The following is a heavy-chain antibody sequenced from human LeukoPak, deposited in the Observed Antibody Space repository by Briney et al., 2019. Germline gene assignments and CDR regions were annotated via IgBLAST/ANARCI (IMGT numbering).Heavy chain of an antibody. CDR2: ISYDGSNE. Sequence: PGRSLRLSCAASGFTFSSYVMHWVRQAPGKGLEWVAIISYDGSNEYYADSVKGRFTISRDNARKSLYLEMNNLRAEDTAVYYCARGRIAVAGTYIPSNWGPQLYYMDVWGKGTTVTVSS. V-gene: IGHV3-30*04. J-gene: IGHJ6*03. D-gene: IGHD6-19*01. CDR3: ARGRIAVAGTYIPSNWGPQLYYMDV. CDR1: GFTFSSYV.